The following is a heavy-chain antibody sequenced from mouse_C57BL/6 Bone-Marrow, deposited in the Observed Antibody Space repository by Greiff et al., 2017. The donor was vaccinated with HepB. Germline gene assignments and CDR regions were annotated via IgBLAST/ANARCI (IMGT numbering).Heavy chain of an antibody. CDR1: GYSITSGYY. D-gene: IGHD3-2*02. CDR2: ISYDGSN. CDR3: ARVMAAQATPDAY. Sequence: DVKLVESGPGLVKPSQSLSLTCSVTGYSITSGYYWNWIRQFPGNKLEWMGYISYDGSNNYNPSLKNRISITRDTSKNQFFLKLNSVTTEDTATYYCARVMAAQATPDAYWGQGTLVTVSA. J-gene: IGHJ3*01. V-gene: IGHV3-6*01.